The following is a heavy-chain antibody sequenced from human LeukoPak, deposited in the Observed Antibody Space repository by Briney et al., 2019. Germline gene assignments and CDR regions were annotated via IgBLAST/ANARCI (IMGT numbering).Heavy chain of an antibody. CDR2: ISSGGSIT. J-gene: IGHJ4*02. D-gene: IGHD7-27*01. V-gene: IGHV3-48*03. Sequence: GGSLRLSCVVSGLTFRSYEMNWVRQAPGKGLEWVSYISSGGSITYYADSVKGRFTISRDDAKNSLYLQMNSLRVEDTATYYCARIESNWAFDYWGQGTLVTVSA. CDR1: GLTFRSYE. CDR3: ARIESNWAFDY.